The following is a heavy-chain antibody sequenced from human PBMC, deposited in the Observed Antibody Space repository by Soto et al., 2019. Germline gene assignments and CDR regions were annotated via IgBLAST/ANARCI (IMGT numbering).Heavy chain of an antibody. Sequence: QVQLVQSGAEVKKPAASVKVSCKASGYTFTSYGISWVRQAPGQGLEWMGWISAYNGNTNYAQKLQGRVTMTTDTSTSTAYMELRSLRSDDTAVYYCARDKVVAGTSKDFDYWGQGTLVTVSS. CDR1: GYTFTSYG. CDR2: ISAYNGNT. D-gene: IGHD6-19*01. J-gene: IGHJ4*02. CDR3: ARDKVVAGTSKDFDY. V-gene: IGHV1-18*01.